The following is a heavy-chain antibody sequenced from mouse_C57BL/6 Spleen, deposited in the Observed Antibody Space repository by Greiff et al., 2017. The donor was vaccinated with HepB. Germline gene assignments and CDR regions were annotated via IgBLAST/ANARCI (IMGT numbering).Heavy chain of an antibody. CDR3: ARYYYGSIYAMDY. D-gene: IGHD1-1*01. V-gene: IGHV7-3*01. Sequence: EVKLQESGGGLVQPGGSLSLSCAASGFTFTDYYMSWVRQPPGKALEWLGFIRNKANGYTTEYSASVKGRFTISRDNSQSILYLQMNALRAEDSATYYCARYYYGSIYAMDYWGQGTSVTVSS. CDR1: GFTFTDYY. CDR2: IRNKANGYTT. J-gene: IGHJ4*01.